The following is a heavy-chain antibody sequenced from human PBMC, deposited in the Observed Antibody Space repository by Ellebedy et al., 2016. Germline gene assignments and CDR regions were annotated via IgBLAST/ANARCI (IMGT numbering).Heavy chain of an antibody. CDR1: GYTLTELS. CDR3: ARGGYGSGIYYYYYYGMDV. V-gene: IGHV1-3*01. CDR2: INAGNGNT. Sequence: ASVKVSCXVSGYTLTELSMHWVRQAPGQRLEWMGWINAGNGNTKYSQKFQGRVTITRDTSASTAYMELSSLRSEDTAVYYCARGGYGSGIYYYYYYGMDVWGQGTTVTVSS. J-gene: IGHJ6*02. D-gene: IGHD3-10*01.